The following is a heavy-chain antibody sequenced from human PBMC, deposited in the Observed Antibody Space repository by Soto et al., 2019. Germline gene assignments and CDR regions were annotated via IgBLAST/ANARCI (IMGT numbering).Heavy chain of an antibody. CDR2: ISYSGST. V-gene: IGHV4-39*02. CDR1: GGAIDSGY. Sequence: SETLSLTCNVSGGAIDSGYWGWIRQPPGKGLECIGTISYSGSTYYNPSLRSRVAMSVHSAMNHFSLKMYSVTAADTAVYYCARQRTGYFLYWGQGALVT. J-gene: IGHJ4*02. CDR3: ARQRTGYFLY. D-gene: IGHD3-9*01.